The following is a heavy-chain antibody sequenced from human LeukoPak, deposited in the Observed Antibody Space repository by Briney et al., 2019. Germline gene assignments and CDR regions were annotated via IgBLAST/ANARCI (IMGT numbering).Heavy chain of an antibody. CDR1: GFTFSSNA. CDR2: LSGSGRST. Sequence: GGSLRLSCAASGFTFSSNAMGWVRQAPGKGLEWVSALSGSGRSTFYADSVKGRFTISRDNSKNTLYLHMNSLRAEDTAVYYCAKGSMIVMGEDWGQGTLVTVSS. J-gene: IGHJ4*02. D-gene: IGHD3-22*01. V-gene: IGHV3-23*01. CDR3: AKGSMIVMGED.